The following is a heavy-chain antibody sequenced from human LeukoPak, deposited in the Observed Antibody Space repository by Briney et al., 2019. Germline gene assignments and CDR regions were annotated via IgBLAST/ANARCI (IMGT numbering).Heavy chain of an antibody. D-gene: IGHD5-24*01. Sequence: PSETLSLTCTVSGGSISSYYWSWIRQPPGKGLEWIGYIYTSGSTNYNPSLKSRVTISVDTSKNQFSLKLSSVTAADTAVYYCASLTRDSRGDAFDFWGQGTMVTVSS. CDR2: IYTSGST. CDR3: ASLTRDSRGDAFDF. J-gene: IGHJ3*01. CDR1: GGSISSYY. V-gene: IGHV4-4*09.